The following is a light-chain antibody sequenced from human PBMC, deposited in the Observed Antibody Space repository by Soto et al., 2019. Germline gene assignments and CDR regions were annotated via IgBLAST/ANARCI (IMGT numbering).Light chain of an antibody. CDR1: QSVSSN. V-gene: IGKV3-15*01. J-gene: IGKJ5*01. Sequence: EIVMTHSPATLSVSPCERATLSFRASQSVSSNLAWYQQKPGQAPRLLIFGASTRATGIPARFSGSGSGTDFTLTISRLEPEDFAVYYCQQYGSSPITFGQGTRLEIK. CDR2: GAS. CDR3: QQYGSSPIT.